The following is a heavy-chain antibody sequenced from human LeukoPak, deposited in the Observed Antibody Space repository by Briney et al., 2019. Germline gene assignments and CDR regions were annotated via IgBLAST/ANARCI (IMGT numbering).Heavy chain of an antibody. CDR2: ISGSGGST. V-gene: IGHV3-23*01. Sequence: GGSLRLSCEGSGFTFSSYAMSWVRQAPGKGLEWVSAISGSGGSTYYADSVKGRFTISRDNSKNTLYLQMNSLRAEDTAVYYCAKLGGSYLHYFDYWGQGTLVTVSS. CDR1: GFTFSSYA. J-gene: IGHJ4*02. D-gene: IGHD1-26*01. CDR3: AKLGGSYLHYFDY.